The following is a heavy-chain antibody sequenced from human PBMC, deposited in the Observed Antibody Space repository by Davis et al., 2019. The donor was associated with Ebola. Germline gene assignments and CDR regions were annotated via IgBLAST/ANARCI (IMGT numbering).Heavy chain of an antibody. CDR1: GNSFNTHW. CDR3: ARLASSSWFHGMDV. CDR2: IYTGDSDT. D-gene: IGHD6-13*01. Sequence: GESLKISCKDSGNSFNTHWIGWVRQMPGKGLEWMGIIYTGDSDTRYSPSFRGQVTFSADKSIKTAFLQWSSLKASDTAMYYCARLASSSWFHGMDVWGQGTTVTVSS. V-gene: IGHV5-51*01. J-gene: IGHJ6*02.